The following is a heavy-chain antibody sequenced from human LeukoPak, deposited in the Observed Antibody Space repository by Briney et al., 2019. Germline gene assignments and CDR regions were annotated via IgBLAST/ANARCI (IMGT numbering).Heavy chain of an antibody. CDR3: ASQYCSGGSCYYYGTDV. CDR2: TYYSGTT. V-gene: IGHV4-39*01. CDR1: GGSITSNTYY. J-gene: IGHJ6*02. D-gene: IGHD2-15*01. Sequence: SETLSLTCSVSGGSITSNTYYWGWVRQPPGKGLEWIGNTYYSGTTYYNPSLNSRVTISVDTSKNQFSLQLSSVTAADTAVYYCASQYCSGGSCYYYGTDVWGQGTTVTVSS.